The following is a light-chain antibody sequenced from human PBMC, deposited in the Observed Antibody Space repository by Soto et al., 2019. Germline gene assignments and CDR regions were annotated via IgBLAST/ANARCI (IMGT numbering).Light chain of an antibody. Sequence: DIQMTQSPSSVSASVGDRVTITCRASQGISSWLAWYQQNPGKAPKLLIYAASNLQSGVPSRFSGSGSGTDFTLTISSQQPEHFATHYCLQSDSFPHTFGQGTKLEIQ. J-gene: IGKJ2*01. V-gene: IGKV1-12*01. CDR3: LQSDSFPHT. CDR2: AAS. CDR1: QGISSW.